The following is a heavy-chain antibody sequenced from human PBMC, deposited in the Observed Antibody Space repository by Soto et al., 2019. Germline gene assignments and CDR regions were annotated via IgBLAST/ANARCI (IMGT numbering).Heavy chain of an antibody. J-gene: IGHJ6*02. CDR1: GGTFSSYA. CDR3: ARDCSGGSCYSGYYYYYGMDV. V-gene: IGHV1-69*06. Sequence: SVKVSCKASGGTFSSYAISWVRQAPGQGLEWMGGIIPIFGTANYAQKFQGRVTITADKSTSTAYMELSSLRSEDTAVYYRARDCSGGSCYSGYYYYYGMDVWGQGTTVTVSS. CDR2: IIPIFGTA. D-gene: IGHD2-15*01.